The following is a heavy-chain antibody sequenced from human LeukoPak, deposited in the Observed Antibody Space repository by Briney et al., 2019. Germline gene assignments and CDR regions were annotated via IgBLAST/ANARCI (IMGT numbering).Heavy chain of an antibody. CDR3: AKVVTAIPGALDY. D-gene: IGHD2-21*02. CDR1: EFTFSSYA. J-gene: IGHJ4*02. CDR2: ISGRGGTT. V-gene: IGHV3-23*01. Sequence: GESLRLSRAASEFTFSSYAMKWVRQAPGKGLEWVSAISGRGGTTYYADSVKGRFTISRDNSKNTLYLQMNSLRAEDTAVYYCAKVVTAIPGALDYWGQGTLVTVSS.